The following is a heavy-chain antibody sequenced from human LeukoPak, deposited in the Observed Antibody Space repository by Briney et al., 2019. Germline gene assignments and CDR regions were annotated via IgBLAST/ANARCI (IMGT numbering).Heavy chain of an antibody. CDR3: GKAVGYYDSSGTTD. CDR2: ISGSGGST. Sequence: GGSLRLSCAASGFTFSSCAMSWVRQAPGEGLEGVSAISGSGGSTYYADSVKGRFTISKDNSKNTLYLQMTSLTAEDTAVYYCGKAVGYYDSSGTTDWGQGTLVTVSS. CDR1: GFTFSSCA. D-gene: IGHD3-22*01. J-gene: IGHJ4*02. V-gene: IGHV3-23*01.